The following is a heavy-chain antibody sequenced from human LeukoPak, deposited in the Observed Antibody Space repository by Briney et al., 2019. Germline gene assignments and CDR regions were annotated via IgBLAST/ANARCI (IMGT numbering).Heavy chain of an antibody. D-gene: IGHD2/OR15-2a*01. CDR3: ARANSLGY. CDR2: IKHDGSEK. J-gene: IGHJ4*02. CDR1: GFTFSSYR. Sequence: GGSLRLSCAASGFTFSSYRMNWVRQAPGKGLEWVANIKHDGSEKYYVDSVKGRFTISRDNAKDSLYLQMNSLRAQDTAVYYCARANSLGYWGQGTLVTVSS. V-gene: IGHV3-7*01.